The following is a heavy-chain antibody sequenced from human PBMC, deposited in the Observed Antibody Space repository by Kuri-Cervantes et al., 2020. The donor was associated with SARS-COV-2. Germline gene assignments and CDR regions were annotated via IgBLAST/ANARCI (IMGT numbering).Heavy chain of an antibody. J-gene: IGHJ5*02. Sequence: SETLSLTCTVSGGSISSYYWGWIRQPPGKGLEWIGYIYYSGSTNYNPSLKSRVTISVDTSKNQFSLKLSSVTAADTAVYYCARELGLTTVNWFDPWGQGTLVTVSS. CDR1: GGSISSYY. CDR2: IYYSGST. V-gene: IGHV4-59*01. CDR3: ARELGLTTVNWFDP. D-gene: IGHD4-17*01.